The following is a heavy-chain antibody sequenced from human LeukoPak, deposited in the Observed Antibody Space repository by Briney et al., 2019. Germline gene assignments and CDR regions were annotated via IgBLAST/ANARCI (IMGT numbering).Heavy chain of an antibody. V-gene: IGHV3-33*01. D-gene: IGHD6-13*01. Sequence: GRSLRLSCAASGFSFSSVGMHGVRQAPGKGLEWVAVIWFDESNQSNSDPARSRLTITTDNPNNTLYLQMHSLRVEDTAVYYCARGEYTSSWHSESFQHWGQGTLVTVSS. CDR1: GFSFSSVG. CDR2: IWFDESNQ. CDR3: ARGEYTSSWHSESFQH. J-gene: IGHJ1*01.